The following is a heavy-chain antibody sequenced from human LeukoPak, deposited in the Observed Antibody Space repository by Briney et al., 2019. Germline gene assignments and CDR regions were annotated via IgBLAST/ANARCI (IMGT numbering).Heavy chain of an antibody. V-gene: IGHV6-1*01. CDR3: AAVRSDAFDV. CDR2: RYYRCKWSY. CDR1: WIHVYHLLDP. Sequence: SQTLSLPYASSWIHVYHLLDPLSGPRQSPSRGLEWLGRRYYRCKWSYEYALSVKSRITSNPDKSINQSSLRRSSVITEETAVYFCAAVRSDAFDVSGQGTMVTISS. D-gene: IGHD1-14*01. J-gene: IGHJ3*01.